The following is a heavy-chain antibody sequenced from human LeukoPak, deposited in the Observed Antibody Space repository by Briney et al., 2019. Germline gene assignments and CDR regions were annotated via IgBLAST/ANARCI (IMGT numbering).Heavy chain of an antibody. V-gene: IGHV2-70*01. J-gene: IGHJ4*02. Sequence: SGPALVKPTQTLTLTCTFSGFSLTTSGMCVSWIRQPPGKALEWLALIDWDDDKSYSTSLETRLTISKDTSKNQVVLTMTNMDPVDTATYYCARGSSHGFDYWGQGTLVTVSS. CDR2: IDWDDDK. CDR3: ARGSSHGFDY. CDR1: GFSLTTSGMC.